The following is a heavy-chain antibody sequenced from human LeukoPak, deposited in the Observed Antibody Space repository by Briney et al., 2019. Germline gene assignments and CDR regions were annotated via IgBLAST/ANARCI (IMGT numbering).Heavy chain of an antibody. V-gene: IGHV4-4*02. J-gene: IGHJ4*02. CDR2: IYYSGST. D-gene: IGHD5-24*01. CDR1: GGSISSTNW. Sequence: PSQTLSLTCAVSGGSISSTNWWSWVRQPPGKGLEWIGYIYYSGSTNYNPSLKSRVTISVDTSKNQFSLKLSSVTAADTAVYYCARRSRDGYKFDYWGQGTLVTVSS. CDR3: ARRSRDGYKFDY.